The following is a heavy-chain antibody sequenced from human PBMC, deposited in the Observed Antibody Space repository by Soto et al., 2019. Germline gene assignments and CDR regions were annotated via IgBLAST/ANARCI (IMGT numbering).Heavy chain of an antibody. CDR1: GFTFGSYW. V-gene: IGHV3-7*01. CDR2: IKPDGSAT. CDR3: ARAGYCGPGCYYYFDY. J-gene: IGHJ4*02. Sequence: LRLSCAVSGFTFGSYWMNWVRLIPGKGPEWVAYIKPDGSATYYVDSVKGRFTISRDNAKNSLYLQMNSLRVEGTSVYYCARAGYCGPGCYYYFDYWGQGTLVTVSS. D-gene: IGHD2-21*02.